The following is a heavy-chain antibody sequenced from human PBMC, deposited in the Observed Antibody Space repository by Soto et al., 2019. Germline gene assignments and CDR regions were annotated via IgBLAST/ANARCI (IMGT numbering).Heavy chain of an antibody. CDR1: GFTFSSYS. V-gene: IGHV3-15*07. CDR3: TTGFTRLAAFDI. CDR2: IKSKTDGGTT. Sequence: GGSLRLSCAASGFTFSSYSMNWVRQAPGKGLEWVGRIKSKTDGGTTDYAAPVKGRFTISRDDSKNTLYLQMNSLKTEDTAVYYCTTGFTRLAAFDIWGQGTMVTVSS. D-gene: IGHD6-6*01. J-gene: IGHJ3*02.